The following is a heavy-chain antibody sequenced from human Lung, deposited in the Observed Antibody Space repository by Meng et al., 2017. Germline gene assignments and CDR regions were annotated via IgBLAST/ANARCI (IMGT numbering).Heavy chain of an antibody. J-gene: IGHJ5*02. Sequence: QVQLVKSGAEVKKPGASLKVSCRTYGYPFTQDAVHWVRQAPGQRLEWMGWMYTNNGNTKSSQKFQGRVTMTRDTSASTAYMELSSLRSEDTAVYYCARGDYGGWPDPWGQGTLVTVSS. CDR3: ARGDYGGWPDP. D-gene: IGHD4-17*01. CDR1: GYPFTQDA. CDR2: MYTNNGNT. V-gene: IGHV1-3*04.